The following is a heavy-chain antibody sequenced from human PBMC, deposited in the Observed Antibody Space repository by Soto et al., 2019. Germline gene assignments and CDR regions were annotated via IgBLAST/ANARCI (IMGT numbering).Heavy chain of an antibody. CDR3: AKARPSGGYYYVEAFDV. CDR1: GFTFGNYA. J-gene: IGHJ3*01. CDR2: VSSTGTSP. Sequence: SCSASGFTFGNYAMRWVRQAPGKELEWVSAVSSTGTSPYYAGSVQGRFTISRDNSENMFYLQMKSLRAEDTVIYYCAKARPSGGYYYVEAFDVWGQGTMVTVSS. V-gene: IGHV3-23*01. D-gene: IGHD3-22*01.